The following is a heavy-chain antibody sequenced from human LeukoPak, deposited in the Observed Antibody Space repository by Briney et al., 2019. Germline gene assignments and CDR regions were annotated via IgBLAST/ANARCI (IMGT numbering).Heavy chain of an antibody. Sequence: ASVRVSCKASGYIFTGYYIHWVRQAPGQGLEWMGWINPNGGGTEYARQLQGRVTMTRDTSISTAFLHLTSLTSDDTAVYYCARSHDYTNYVAPWGQGTLVTVSS. J-gene: IGHJ5*02. CDR3: ARSHDYTNYVAP. CDR2: INPNGGGT. V-gene: IGHV1-2*02. CDR1: GYIFTGYY. D-gene: IGHD4-11*01.